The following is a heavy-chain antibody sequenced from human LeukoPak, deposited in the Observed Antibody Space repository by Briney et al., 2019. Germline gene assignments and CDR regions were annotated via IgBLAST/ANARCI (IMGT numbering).Heavy chain of an antibody. CDR3: ARDLHGFIDY. D-gene: IGHD4-17*01. CDR2: TYYRSKWYY. J-gene: IGHJ4*02. Sequence: SQTLSLTCAISGDSVSSDIAAWNWIRQSPSRGLEWLGRTYYRSKWYYDYAVSAKSRMSIDPDTSMNQFSLRVNSVTPDDTAMYYCARDLHGFIDYWGQGTLVTVSS. CDR1: GDSVSSDIAA. V-gene: IGHV6-1*01.